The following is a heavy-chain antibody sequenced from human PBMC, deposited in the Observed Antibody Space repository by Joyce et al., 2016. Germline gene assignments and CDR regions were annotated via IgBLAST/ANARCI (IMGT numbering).Heavy chain of an antibody. CDR1: GFPFSNYW. Sequence: EVQLVESGGKLVQPGGSLRLSCAASGFPFSNYWMTWVRQAPGKGLEWVANIKQDGSEKYYGDSVKGRFTISRDNARNSLSLQMNSLRVEDTAVYYCAREWPLSNGVYGYYYYYFYMDVWGKGTTVTVSS. CDR3: AREWPLSNGVYGYYYYYFYMDV. D-gene: IGHD3-10*01. CDR2: IKQDGSEK. J-gene: IGHJ6*03. V-gene: IGHV3-7*03.